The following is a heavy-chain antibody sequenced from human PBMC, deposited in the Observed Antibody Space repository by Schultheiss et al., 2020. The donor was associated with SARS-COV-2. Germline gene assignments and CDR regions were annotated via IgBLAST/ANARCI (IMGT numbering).Heavy chain of an antibody. J-gene: IGHJ4*02. CDR3: ARGGQWLDLYYFDY. V-gene: IGHV3-48*03. Sequence: GGSLRLSCAASGFTFSSYEMNWVRQAPGKGLEWVSYISSSGSTIYYADSVKGRFTISRDNAKNSLYLQMNSLRAEDTAVYYCARGGQWLDLYYFDYWGQGTLVTVSS. D-gene: IGHD6-19*01. CDR2: ISSSGSTI. CDR1: GFTFSSYE.